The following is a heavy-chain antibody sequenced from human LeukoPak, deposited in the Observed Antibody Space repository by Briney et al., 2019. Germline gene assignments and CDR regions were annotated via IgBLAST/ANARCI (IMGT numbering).Heavy chain of an antibody. D-gene: IGHD3-22*01. V-gene: IGHV1-18*01. CDR3: ARKVADTRYSSGYYSTLDY. J-gene: IGHJ4*02. CDR1: DYTFTSYG. Sequence: ASVKVSCKASDYTFTSYGISWVRQAPGQGLEWMGWISAYNGNTNYAQKLQGRVTMTTDTSTSTAYMELRSLRSDDTAVYYCARKVADTRYSSGYYSTLDYWGQGTLVTVSS. CDR2: ISAYNGNT.